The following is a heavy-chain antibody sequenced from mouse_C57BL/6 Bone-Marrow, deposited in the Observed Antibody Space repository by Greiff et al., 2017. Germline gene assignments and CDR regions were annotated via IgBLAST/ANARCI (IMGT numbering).Heavy chain of an antibody. V-gene: IGHV5-4*03. CDR2: ISDGGSYT. CDR1: GFTFSSYA. D-gene: IGHD4-1*01. J-gene: IGHJ4*01. CDR3: ARVLGRRYAMDY. Sequence: DVKLVESGGGLVKPGGSLKLSCAASGFTFSSYAMSWVRQTPEKRLEWVATISDGGSYTYYPDNVKGRFTIYRDNAKHNLYLQMGHLKSEDTAMYYCARVLGRRYAMDYWGQGTSVTGSS.